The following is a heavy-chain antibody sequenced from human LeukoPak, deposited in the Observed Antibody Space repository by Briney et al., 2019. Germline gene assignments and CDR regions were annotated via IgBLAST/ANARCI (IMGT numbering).Heavy chain of an antibody. CDR2: ISGSGGST. CDR1: GFTFSSYA. J-gene: IGHJ4*02. Sequence: PGGYLRLSCAASGFTFSSYAMSWVRQAPGKGLEWVSAISGSGGSTYYADSVKGRFTISRDNSKNTLYLQMNSLRAEDTAVYYCAKDLNNHRSPIDYWGQGTLVTVSS. V-gene: IGHV3-23*01. D-gene: IGHD1-14*01. CDR3: AKDLNNHRSPIDY.